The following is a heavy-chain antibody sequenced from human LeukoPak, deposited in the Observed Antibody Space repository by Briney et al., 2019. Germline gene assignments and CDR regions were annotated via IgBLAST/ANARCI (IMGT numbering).Heavy chain of an antibody. J-gene: IGHJ4*02. V-gene: IGHV3-43*02. CDR1: GLPISDFA. CDR3: AKESGKFDY. CDR2: ISGDGVST. Sequence: GGSLRLSCVASGLPISDFAMHWVRQAPGKGLEWVSLISGDGVSTFYADSVKGRFSISRDNSKNSLYLEMNSLRTEDAAMYYCAKESGKFDYWGQGTLVAVSA.